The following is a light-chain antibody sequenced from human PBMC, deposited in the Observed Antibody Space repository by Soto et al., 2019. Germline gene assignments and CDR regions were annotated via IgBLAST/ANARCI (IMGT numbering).Light chain of an antibody. V-gene: IGKV3-15*01. CDR1: QSVSSN. CDR3: QQYNNWPPWT. Sequence: EIVMTQSPATLSVSPGERATLSCRASQSVSSNLAWYQQKPGQAPSLLIYGASTRATGIPARFSGSASGTEFTLTISSLQSEDFAVYYCQQYNNWPPWTFGQGTKVEIK. CDR2: GAS. J-gene: IGKJ1*01.